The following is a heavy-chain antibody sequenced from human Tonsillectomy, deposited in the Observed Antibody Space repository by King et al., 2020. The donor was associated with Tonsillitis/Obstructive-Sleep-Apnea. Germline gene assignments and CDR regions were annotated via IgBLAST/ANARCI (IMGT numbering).Heavy chain of an antibody. J-gene: IGHJ6*02. D-gene: IGHD3-10*01. V-gene: IGHV3-30*18. CDR2: ISYDGSNK. Sequence: VQLVESGGGVVQPGRSLRLSCAASGFTFSTYGMHWVRQTPGKGLEWVAVISYDGSNKYYADSVKGRFTISRDNSKNTLFLQMNSLRAGDTAVYSCAKDVGYYGSGHYGMDVWGQGTTVTVSS. CDR3: AKDVGYYGSGHYGMDV. CDR1: GFTFSTYG.